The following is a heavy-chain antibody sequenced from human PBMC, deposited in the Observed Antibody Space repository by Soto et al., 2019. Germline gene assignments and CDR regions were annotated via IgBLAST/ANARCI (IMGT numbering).Heavy chain of an antibody. D-gene: IGHD1-26*01. Sequence: QITLKESGPPLVKHTQTLTLTCTFSGFSLSTSRVGVGWIRQPPGKALEWLAVIYWDDAKTYRPSLKSRLTITKDTSKNQVALTMTNMDPVDTATYYCAHAYGGRSLYWGQGTLVTVSS. J-gene: IGHJ4*02. CDR3: AHAYGGRSLY. CDR1: GFSLSTSRVG. V-gene: IGHV2-5*02. CDR2: IYWDDAK.